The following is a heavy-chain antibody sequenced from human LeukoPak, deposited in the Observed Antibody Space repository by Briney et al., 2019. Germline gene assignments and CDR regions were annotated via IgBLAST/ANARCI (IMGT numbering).Heavy chain of an antibody. D-gene: IGHD6-19*01. Sequence: PGGSLRLSCAASGLTFSSYAMSWVRQAPGKGLVWGSAISGSGGSTYYADSVKGRFTISRDNSKNTLYLQMNSLRAEDTAVYYCAKDDSGRREYFDYWGQGTLVTVSS. CDR3: AKDDSGRREYFDY. CDR1: GLTFSSYA. J-gene: IGHJ4*02. CDR2: ISGSGGST. V-gene: IGHV3-23*01.